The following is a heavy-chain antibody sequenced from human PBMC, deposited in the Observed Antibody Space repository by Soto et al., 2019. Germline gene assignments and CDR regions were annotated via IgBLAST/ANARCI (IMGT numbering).Heavy chain of an antibody. CDR3: AKVRWELLHVDY. CDR2: ISGSGGST. V-gene: IGHV3-23*01. Sequence: GGSLRLSCAASGFTLSSYAMSWVRQAPGKGLEWVSAISGSGGSTYYADSVKGRFTISRDNSKNTLYLQMNSLRAEDTAVYYCAKVRWELLHVDYWGQGTLVTVSS. D-gene: IGHD1-26*01. J-gene: IGHJ4*02. CDR1: GFTLSSYA.